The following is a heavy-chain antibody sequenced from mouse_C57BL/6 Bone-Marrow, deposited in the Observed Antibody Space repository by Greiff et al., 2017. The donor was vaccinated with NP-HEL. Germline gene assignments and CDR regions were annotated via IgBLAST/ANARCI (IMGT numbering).Heavy chain of an antibody. CDR2: IDPDTGGT. J-gene: IGHJ3*01. D-gene: IGHD2-2*01. V-gene: IGHV1-15*01. CDR3: TRSYGYSWFDY. CDR1: GYTFTDYE. Sequence: VQLQQSGAELVKPGASVTLSCKASGYTFTDYEMHWVTPTPVNGLEWIGDIDPDTGGTSYNQKFKGKAILTADKSSSTAYMELRRLTSEDSAFYCCTRSYGYSWFDYWGQGTLVTVSA.